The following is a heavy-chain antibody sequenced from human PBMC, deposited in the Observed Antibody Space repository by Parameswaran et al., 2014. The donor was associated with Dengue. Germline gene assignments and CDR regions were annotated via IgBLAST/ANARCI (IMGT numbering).Heavy chain of an antibody. D-gene: IGHD4-17*01. V-gene: IGHV4-59*01. CDR2: IYYSGST. CDR3: ARDLGGDYGGFFDY. CDR1: GGSISSYY. J-gene: IGHJ4*02. Sequence: ASETLSLTCTVSGGSISSYYWSWIRQPPGKGLEWIGYIYYSGSTNYNPSLKSRVTISVDTSKNQFSLKLSSVTAADTAVYYCARDLGGDYGGFFDYWGQGTLVTVSS.